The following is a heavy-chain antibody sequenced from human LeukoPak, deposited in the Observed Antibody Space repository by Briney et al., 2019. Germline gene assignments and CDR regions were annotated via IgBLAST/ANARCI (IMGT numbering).Heavy chain of an antibody. Sequence: GGSLRLSCAASGFTFSSYEVHWVRQAPGKGLEWVSYINPSGNTFDYADSVKGRFTISRDDAKNSLYLQMNSLRAEDTAVYYCATYYYASGSSDWGQGTLVTVSS. CDR2: INPSGNTF. CDR1: GFTFSSYE. D-gene: IGHD3-10*01. CDR3: ATYYYASGSSD. J-gene: IGHJ4*02. V-gene: IGHV3-48*03.